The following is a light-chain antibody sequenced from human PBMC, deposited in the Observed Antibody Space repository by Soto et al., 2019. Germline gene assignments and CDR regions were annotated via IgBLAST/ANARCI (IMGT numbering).Light chain of an antibody. CDR2: GAT. J-gene: IGKJ1*01. V-gene: IGKV3-15*01. CDR3: QQYNNWPRT. Sequence: EIVLTQSPVTLSLSPGERATLSCRASRSFASSYLGWYQQKPGQAPRLLIHGATTRATGIPARFSGSGSGTEFTLTISSLQSEDFAVYYCQQYNNWPRTFGQGTKVDIK. CDR1: RSFASSY.